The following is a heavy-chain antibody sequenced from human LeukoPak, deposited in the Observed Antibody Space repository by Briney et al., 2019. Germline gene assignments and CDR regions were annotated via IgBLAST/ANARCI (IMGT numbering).Heavy chain of an antibody. J-gene: IGHJ6*02. CDR3: ARAGDFWSGYQLYYYYGMDV. CDR1: XYTFTSYG. CDR2: ISAYNGNT. Sequence: SVKVSCKAXXYTFTSYGISWVRQAPGQGLEWMGWISAYNGNTNYAQKLQGRVTMTTDTSTSTAYMELRSLRSDDTAVYYCARAGDFWSGYQLYYYYGMDVWGQGTTVTVSS. V-gene: IGHV1-18*01. D-gene: IGHD3-3*01.